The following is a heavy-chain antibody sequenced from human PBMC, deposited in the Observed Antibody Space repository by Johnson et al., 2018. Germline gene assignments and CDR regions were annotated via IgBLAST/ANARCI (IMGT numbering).Heavy chain of an antibody. D-gene: IGHD6-13*01. V-gene: IGHV3-74*01. J-gene: IGHJ3*02. Sequence: VQLQESGGGLVQPGGSLRLSCAASGFTFNNYWMQWVRQAPGKGLVWVSQILSDGSSTTYADSVKGRFTMSRDNAKNTLYLQMNSLRAEDTAVYYCARGICDIWGQGTMVTVSS. CDR3: ARGICDI. CDR2: ILSDGSST. CDR1: GFTFNNYW.